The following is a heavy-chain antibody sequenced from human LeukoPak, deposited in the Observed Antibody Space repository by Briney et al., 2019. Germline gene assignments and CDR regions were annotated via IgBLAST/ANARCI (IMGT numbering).Heavy chain of an antibody. CDR3: TRTYYYDSSGYYYGRDAFDI. V-gene: IGHV1-46*01. Sequence: EASVKVSCKASGYTFTTYYIHWVRQAPGQGLEWMGIISPSGGSTSYAQKFQGRVTMTRDTSTSTVYMELSSLRSEDTAVYYCTRTYYYDSSGYYYGRDAFDIWGQGTMVTVSS. CDR2: ISPSGGST. CDR1: GYTFTTYY. J-gene: IGHJ3*02. D-gene: IGHD3-22*01.